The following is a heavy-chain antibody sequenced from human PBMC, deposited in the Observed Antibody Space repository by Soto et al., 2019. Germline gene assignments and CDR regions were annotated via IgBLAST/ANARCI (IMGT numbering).Heavy chain of an antibody. Sequence: EVQLVESGGGLVKPGGSLRLSCAASGFTFSSYSMNWVRQAPGKGLEWVSSISSSSSYIYYADSVKGRFTISRDNAKNSLYLQMNSLRAEDTAVYYCASAPYDFWCGYGDFDYWGQGTLVTVSS. CDR2: ISSSSSYI. CDR1: GFTFSSYS. J-gene: IGHJ4*02. D-gene: IGHD3-3*01. CDR3: ASAPYDFWCGYGDFDY. V-gene: IGHV3-21*01.